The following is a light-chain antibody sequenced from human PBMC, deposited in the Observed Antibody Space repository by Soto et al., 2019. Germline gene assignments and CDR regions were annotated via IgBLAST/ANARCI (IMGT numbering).Light chain of an antibody. CDR1: QTVNSVY. J-gene: IGKJ4*01. CDR2: GAS. Sequence: EIVLTQSPGTLSLSPGERATLSCRASQTVNSVYLAWYQQKPGQAPRLLIYGASSRATGIPDRFSGSGSGTDSTLTITRLEPEDFAVYYCQQYGSSPLTFGGGTKVEIK. V-gene: IGKV3-20*01. CDR3: QQYGSSPLT.